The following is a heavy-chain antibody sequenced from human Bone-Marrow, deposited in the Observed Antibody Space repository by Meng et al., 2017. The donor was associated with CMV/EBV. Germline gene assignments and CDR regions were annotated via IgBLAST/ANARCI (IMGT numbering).Heavy chain of an antibody. V-gene: IGHV3-38-3*01. J-gene: IGHJ4*02. CDR1: GFTVSSNE. D-gene: IGHD3-16*01. CDR2: ISGGST. CDR3: AKDQLLFGGPNAYFDD. Sequence: GGSLRLSCAASGFTVSSNEMSWVRQAPGKGLEWVSCISGGSTYYADSRKGRFTISRDNSKNTLYLQMNSLRAEETAMYYCAKDQLLFGGPNAYFDDWGQGTLVTVSS.